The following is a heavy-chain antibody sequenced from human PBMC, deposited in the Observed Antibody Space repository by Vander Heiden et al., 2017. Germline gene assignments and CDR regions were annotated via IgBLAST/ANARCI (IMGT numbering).Heavy chain of an antibody. D-gene: IGHD3-22*01. Sequence: EVQLVQSGAEVKKAGASLQISCTGSGYSFTSYWIGWVRQMPGNGLEWMGVIYPGDSDTRYSPSVQGQVTISADKSISTAYLQWSSLKASDTAMYYCARQSDYDSSGHPFDYWGQGTLVTVSS. J-gene: IGHJ4*02. CDR2: IYPGDSDT. V-gene: IGHV5-51*01. CDR3: ARQSDYDSSGHPFDY. CDR1: GYSFTSYW.